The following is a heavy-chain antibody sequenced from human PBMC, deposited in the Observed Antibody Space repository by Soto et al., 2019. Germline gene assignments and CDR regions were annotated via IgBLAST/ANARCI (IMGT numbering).Heavy chain of an antibody. Sequence: GASVKVSCKAPADTFTSYYMHWVRQAPGQGLEWMGIIYPSGGSTRNAQKFQGRVTMTRDTSTSTVYMELSSLRSEDTAVYYCARDFSGPMDYWGRGTLVTVSS. CDR2: IYPSGGST. CDR1: ADTFTSYY. D-gene: IGHD3-10*01. CDR3: ARDFSGPMDY. J-gene: IGHJ4*02. V-gene: IGHV1-46*01.